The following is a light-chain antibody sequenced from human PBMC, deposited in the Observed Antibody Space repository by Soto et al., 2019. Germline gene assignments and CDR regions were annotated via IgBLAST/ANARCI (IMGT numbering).Light chain of an antibody. CDR3: QQYGSPGT. J-gene: IGKJ4*02. CDR2: GAS. CDR1: QSVSNNY. Sequence: ASQSVSNNYLAWYQQKPGQAPRLLIYGASNRATCIPDWFSGSGSRTDFTLTISRLEPEDFAVYYCQQYGSPGTFGEGTKVDIK. V-gene: IGKV3-20*01.